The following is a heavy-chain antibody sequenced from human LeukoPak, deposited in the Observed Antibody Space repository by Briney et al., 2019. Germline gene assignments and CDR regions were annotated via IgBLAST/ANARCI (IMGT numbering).Heavy chain of an antibody. D-gene: IGHD3-22*01. Sequence: GGSLRLSCAASRFTFSSYGMHWVRQAPGKGLEWVAFIRYDGSNKYYADSVKGRFTISRDNSKNTLYLQMNSLRAEDTAVYYCARSNADYYDSSGYYRYWGQGTLVTVSS. CDR3: ARSNADYYDSSGYYRY. CDR1: RFTFSSYG. J-gene: IGHJ4*02. CDR2: IRYDGSNK. V-gene: IGHV3-30*02.